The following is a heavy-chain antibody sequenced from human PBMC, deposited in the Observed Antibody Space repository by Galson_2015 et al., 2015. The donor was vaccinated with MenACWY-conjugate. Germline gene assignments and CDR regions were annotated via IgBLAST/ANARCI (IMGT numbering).Heavy chain of an antibody. CDR3: AKGSGTYYVES. Sequence: SLRLSCAASRFTFSSYAMYWVRQAPGKGLEWVSAISAGGGDTYYADSVKGRFTISRDNSKNTLYLQMDSLRAEDTAIYYCAKGSGTYYVESWGQGTLVTVSS. CDR1: RFTFSSYA. J-gene: IGHJ4*02. D-gene: IGHD1-26*01. V-gene: IGHV3-23*01. CDR2: ISAGGGDT.